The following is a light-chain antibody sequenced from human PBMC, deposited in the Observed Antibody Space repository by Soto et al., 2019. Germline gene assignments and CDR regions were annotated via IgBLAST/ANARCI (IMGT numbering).Light chain of an antibody. CDR1: SSDVGGYNY. Sequence: SVLTQPRSVSGSPGQSVTISCTGTSSDVGGYNYVSWYQQHPGKAHKLMIYDVSKRPSGVPDRFSGSKSGNTASLTISGRQAEDEADYYCCSYAGSYMGVFGTGTKVTVL. CDR2: DVS. V-gene: IGLV2-11*01. J-gene: IGLJ1*01. CDR3: CSYAGSYMGV.